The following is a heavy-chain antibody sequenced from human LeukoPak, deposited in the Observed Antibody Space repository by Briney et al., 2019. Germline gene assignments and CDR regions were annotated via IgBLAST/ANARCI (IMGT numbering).Heavy chain of an antibody. D-gene: IGHD3-10*01. CDR3: ARVGSGSTLDC. V-gene: IGHV3-74*01. J-gene: IGHJ4*02. CDR1: GFTFSSYW. CDR2: INSDGSNT. Sequence: GGSLRLSCAASGFTFSSYWMHWVRQAPGKGLVWVSRINSDGSNTIYADSVKGRFTISRDNAKNTVYLQMNSLRAEDTAVYYCARVGSGSTLDCWGQGILVTVSS.